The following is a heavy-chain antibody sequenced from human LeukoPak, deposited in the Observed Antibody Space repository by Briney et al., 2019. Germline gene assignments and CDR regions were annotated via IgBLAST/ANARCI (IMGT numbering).Heavy chain of an antibody. D-gene: IGHD2-2*02. CDR1: GGSISSSSYY. CDR3: ARRIVVVPAAIPD. V-gene: IGHV4-39*01. Sequence: SETLSLTCTVSGGSISSSSYYWGWIRQPPGKGLEWIGSIYYSGSTYYNPSLKSRVTISVDTSKNQFSLKLSSVTAADTAVYYCARRIVVVPAAIPDWGQGTLVTVSS. J-gene: IGHJ4*02. CDR2: IYYSGST.